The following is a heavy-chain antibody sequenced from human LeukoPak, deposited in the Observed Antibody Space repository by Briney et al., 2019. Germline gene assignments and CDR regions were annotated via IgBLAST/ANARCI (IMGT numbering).Heavy chain of an antibody. Sequence: ASVKVSCKASGYTFTSYYMHWVRQAPGQGLEWMGRINPNSGGTNYAQKFQGRVTMTRDTSISTAYMELSRLRSDDTAVYYCARDRGLVPRDYWAQGPLVTVSS. CDR2: INPNSGGT. J-gene: IGHJ4*02. V-gene: IGHV1-2*06. D-gene: IGHD6-19*01. CDR1: GYTFTSYY. CDR3: ARDRGLVPRDY.